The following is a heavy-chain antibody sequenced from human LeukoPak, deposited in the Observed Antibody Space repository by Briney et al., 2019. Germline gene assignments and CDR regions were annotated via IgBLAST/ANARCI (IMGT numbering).Heavy chain of an antibody. Sequence: ASVKVPCKASGYTFTSYGISWVRQAPGQGLEWMGWISAYNGNTNYAQKLQGRVTMTTDTSTSTAYMELRSLRSDDTAVYYCARGWSQLAASIYYYYGMDVWGQGTTVTVSS. CDR1: GYTFTSYG. V-gene: IGHV1-18*01. CDR3: ARGWSQLAASIYYYYGMDV. D-gene: IGHD6-13*01. J-gene: IGHJ6*02. CDR2: ISAYNGNT.